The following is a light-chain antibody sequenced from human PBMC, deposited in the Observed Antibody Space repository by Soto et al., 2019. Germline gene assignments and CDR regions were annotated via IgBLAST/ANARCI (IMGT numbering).Light chain of an antibody. J-gene: IGKJ3*01. CDR2: ATF. Sequence: EIVLKQSPDTLSLSPGDRATLSCRASQSISDSNLAWYQQRPAPPPRLLIYATFIRATGVPDRFIGSGSGSEFTLTVCRLEPDGFAVFCCEHYGASLFTLGPGTRVDIK. CDR3: EHYGASLFT. V-gene: IGKV3-20*01. CDR1: QSISDSN.